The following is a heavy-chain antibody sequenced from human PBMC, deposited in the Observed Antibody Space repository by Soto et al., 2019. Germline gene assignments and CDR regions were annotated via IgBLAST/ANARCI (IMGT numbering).Heavy chain of an antibody. J-gene: IGHJ4*02. CDR1: GGTFSSYT. Sequence: ASVKVSCKASGGTFSSYTISWVRQAPGQGLEWMGRIIPILGIANYAQKFQGRVTITADKSTSTAYMELSSLRSEDTAVYYCARVTTGGNFDYWGQGTLVTVSS. CDR3: ARVTTGGNFDY. D-gene: IGHD1-1*01. CDR2: IIPILGIA. V-gene: IGHV1-69*02.